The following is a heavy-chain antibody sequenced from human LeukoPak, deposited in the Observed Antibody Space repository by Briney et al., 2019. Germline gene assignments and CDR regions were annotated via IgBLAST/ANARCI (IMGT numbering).Heavy chain of an antibody. CDR2: ISSSSSYI. Sequence: GGSLRLSCAASGFTFSSYSMNWVRQAPGKGLEWVSSISSSSSYIYYADSVKGRFTISRDNAKNLLYLQMHSLRAEDTALYYCVKGPGSYYYDSTGYFDYWGRGTLVTVSS. CDR1: GFTFSSYS. J-gene: IGHJ4*02. D-gene: IGHD3-22*01. V-gene: IGHV3-21*01. CDR3: VKGPGSYYYDSTGYFDY.